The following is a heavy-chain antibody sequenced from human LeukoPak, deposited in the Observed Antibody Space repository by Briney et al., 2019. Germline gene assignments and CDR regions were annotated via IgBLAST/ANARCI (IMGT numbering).Heavy chain of an antibody. J-gene: IGHJ4*02. CDR3: ARSPGGFSYGYYADY. CDR2: IYYSGST. V-gene: IGHV4-59*02. Sequence: PSETLSLTCSVSGGSVSSYYWTWIRQPPGKGLEWIGYIYYSGSTKTNPSLKSRVSISVDTSKNQFSLKLSSVTAADTAIYYCARSPGGFSYGYYADYWGRGTLVTVSS. D-gene: IGHD5-18*01. CDR1: GGSVSSYY.